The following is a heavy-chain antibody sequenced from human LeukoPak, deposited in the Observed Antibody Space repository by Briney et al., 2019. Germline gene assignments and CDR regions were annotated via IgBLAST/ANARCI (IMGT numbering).Heavy chain of an antibody. CDR1: GGSISSYY. V-gene: IGHV4-59*12. CDR2: IYYSGST. Sequence: PSETLSLTCTVSGGSISSYYWSWIRQPPGKGLEWIGYIYYSGSTNYNPSLKSRVTISVDTSKNQFSLKLSSVTAADTAVYYCARMEYGGFDYWGQGTLVTVSS. D-gene: IGHD2/OR15-2a*01. CDR3: ARMEYGGFDY. J-gene: IGHJ4*02.